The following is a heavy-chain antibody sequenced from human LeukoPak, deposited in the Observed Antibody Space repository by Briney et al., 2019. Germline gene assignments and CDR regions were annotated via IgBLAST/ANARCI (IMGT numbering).Heavy chain of an antibody. CDR2: IKQDVSEK. CDR1: GFTFSSYW. V-gene: IGHV3-7*01. J-gene: IGHJ6*03. Sequence: GGSLRLSCAASGFTFSSYWMSWVRQAPGKGLEWVANIKQDVSEKYYVASLKGRFTISRDNAKNSLYLKMNSLRAEDMAVYYCARGIGNRSGWYLMKYYYYYMDVWGKGTTVTISS. CDR3: ARGIGNRSGWYLMKYYYYYMDV. D-gene: IGHD6-19*01.